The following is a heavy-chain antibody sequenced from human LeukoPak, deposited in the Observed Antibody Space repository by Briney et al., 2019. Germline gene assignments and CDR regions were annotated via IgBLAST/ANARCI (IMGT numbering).Heavy chain of an antibody. D-gene: IGHD2-15*01. Sequence: GGSPRLSCAASGFTLSNYVIHWVRQAPGKGLEWVGVISSDGRNKYVDSVKGRFTISRDNSKNTLYLQMNSLRAEDTAVYYCARVSPQGIGGFDIWGQGTMVSASS. J-gene: IGHJ3*02. CDR1: GFTLSNYV. V-gene: IGHV3-30-3*01. CDR2: ISSDGRNK. CDR3: ARVSPQGIGGFDI.